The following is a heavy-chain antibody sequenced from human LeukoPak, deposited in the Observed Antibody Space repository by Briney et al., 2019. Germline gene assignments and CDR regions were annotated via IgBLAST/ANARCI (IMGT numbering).Heavy chain of an antibody. V-gene: IGHV1-8*01. CDR3: ARAQPDYNLFDP. Sequence: GASVKVSCKASGYTFTSNDIDWVRQAPGQGLEWMGWMNPKSGNTAYAQKFQGRVTMTRSTSINTAYMELSSLTSEDTAVYYCARAQPDYNLFDPWGQGTLVTVSS. CDR1: GYTFTSND. J-gene: IGHJ5*02. CDR2: MNPKSGNT. D-gene: IGHD2-21*01.